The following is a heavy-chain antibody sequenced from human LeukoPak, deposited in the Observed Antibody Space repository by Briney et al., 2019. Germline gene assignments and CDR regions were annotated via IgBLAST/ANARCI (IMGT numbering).Heavy chain of an antibody. CDR3: ARSGLRRGAFDI. Sequence: GGSLRLSCAASGFNFSIYGMTWVRQAPEKGLEWVANIKQDGSEKTYADSVRGRFTIFRDNAKDSVYLQMNSLRAEDTAVYYCARSGLRRGAFDIWGQGTMVTVSS. CDR1: GFNFSIYG. J-gene: IGHJ3*02. D-gene: IGHD5-12*01. V-gene: IGHV3-7*01. CDR2: IKQDGSEK.